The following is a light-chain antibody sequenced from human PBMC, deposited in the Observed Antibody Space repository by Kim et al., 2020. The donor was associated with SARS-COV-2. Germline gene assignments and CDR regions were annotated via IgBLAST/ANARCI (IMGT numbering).Light chain of an antibody. Sequence: QSVLTQPPSVSGAPGQRVTISCTGSSSNIGAGYDVHWYQLLPGTAPKLLIYGNSNRPSGVPDRFSGSKSGTSASLAITGLQAEDEADYYCQSYDSSLSGVFGGGTQLTVL. V-gene: IGLV1-40*01. CDR2: GNS. J-gene: IGLJ2*01. CDR3: QSYDSSLSGV. CDR1: SSNIGAGYD.